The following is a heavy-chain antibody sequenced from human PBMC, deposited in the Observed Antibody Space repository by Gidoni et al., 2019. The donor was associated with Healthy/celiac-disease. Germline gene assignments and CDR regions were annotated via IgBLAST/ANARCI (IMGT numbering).Heavy chain of an antibody. CDR2: ISGSGGST. CDR3: AKDQDYGGNPWDY. CDR1: GFTFSSYA. J-gene: IGHJ4*02. D-gene: IGHD4-17*01. Sequence: EVQLLESGGGLVQPGGSLRLSCAASGFTFSSYAMSWVRQDPGKGLEWVSAISGSGGSTYYADSVKGRFTISRDNSKNTLYLQMNSLRAEDTAVYYCAKDQDYGGNPWDYWGQGTLVTVSS. V-gene: IGHV3-23*01.